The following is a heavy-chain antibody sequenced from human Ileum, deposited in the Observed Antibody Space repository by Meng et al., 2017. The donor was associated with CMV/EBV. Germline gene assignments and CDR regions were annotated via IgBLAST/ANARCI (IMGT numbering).Heavy chain of an antibody. CDR3: SGGLGGALDY. V-gene: IGHV1-69*13. J-gene: IGHJ4*02. D-gene: IGHD1-26*01. CDR2: IIPVFDRT. Sequence: SVMVSCKASGSTFINSATSWVRQAPGQGLEWMGNIIPVFDRTNYAQKFQGRVTITADGSTNTAYMELSSLRSDDTTIYYCSGGLGGALDYWGQGTLVTVSS. CDR1: GSTFINSA.